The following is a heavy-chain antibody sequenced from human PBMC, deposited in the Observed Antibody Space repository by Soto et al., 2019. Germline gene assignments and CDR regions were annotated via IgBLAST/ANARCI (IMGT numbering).Heavy chain of an antibody. CDR3: ARRITLVRGPCQYYAMDV. J-gene: IGHJ6*02. CDR2: ITSTSSTK. D-gene: IGHD3-10*01. V-gene: IGHV3-48*02. CDR1: GFTFSSHT. Sequence: GGSLRLSCAASGFTFSSHTMNWVRQAPGKGLEWVSYITSTSSTKYYADSVKGRFTISRDNAKDSLYLQMNSLRDEDTAVYYCARRITLVRGPCQYYAMDVWGQGTTVTVSS.